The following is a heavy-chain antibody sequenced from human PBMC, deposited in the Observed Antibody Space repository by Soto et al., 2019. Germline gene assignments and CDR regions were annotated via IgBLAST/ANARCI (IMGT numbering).Heavy chain of an antibody. CDR3: AREYGNYVLPLDL. CDR2: VNRDGSSS. V-gene: IGHV3-74*01. CDR1: GFTFGDYW. D-gene: IGHD4-4*01. J-gene: IGHJ5*02. Sequence: EVQLVESGGGLVQPGGSLGLSCAASGFTFGDYWMHWVRQAPGKGLVWVSRVNRDGSSSNYADSVKGRFTISRDNAKNTLHLQMNSLRADDTAVYYCAREYGNYVLPLDLWGRGTLVTVSS.